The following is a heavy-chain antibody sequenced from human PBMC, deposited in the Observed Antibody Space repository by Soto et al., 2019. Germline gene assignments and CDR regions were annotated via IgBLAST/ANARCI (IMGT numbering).Heavy chain of an antibody. J-gene: IGHJ4*02. CDR3: ARGASGYSFDY. V-gene: IGHV4-30-4*01. Sequence: SETLSLTCNVSGGSISSGDYYWSWIRQPPGKDLEWIGYIYYSGSTYYNPSLKSRVTISVDTSKNQFSLKLSSVTAADTAVYYCARGASGYSFDYWGQGTLVTVSS. D-gene: IGHD3-22*01. CDR2: IYYSGST. CDR1: GGSISSGDYY.